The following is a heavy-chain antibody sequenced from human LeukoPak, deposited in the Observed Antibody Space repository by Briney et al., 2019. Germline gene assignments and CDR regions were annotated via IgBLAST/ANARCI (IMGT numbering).Heavy chain of an antibody. CDR1: GCTISSYY. CDR3: ARGVATYDAFDI. D-gene: IGHD5-12*01. J-gene: IGHJ3*02. V-gene: IGHV4-59*01. CDR2: IYYSGST. Sequence: SETLSLTCTVSGCTISSYYWSWIRQPPGKGLEWIGYIYYSGSTNYNPSLKSRVPISSRKTKNQSHPMLSTVPAADHAVYYCARGVATYDAFDIWGQGTMVTVSS.